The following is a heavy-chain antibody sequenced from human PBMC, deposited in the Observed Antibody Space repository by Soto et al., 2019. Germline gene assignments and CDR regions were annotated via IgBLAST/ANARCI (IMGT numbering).Heavy chain of an antibody. V-gene: IGHV3-30-3*01. J-gene: IGHJ3*02. CDR1: GFTFSSYA. D-gene: IGHD1-1*01. CDR2: ISYDGSNK. CDR3: ARDKGWNERGAFDI. Sequence: GGSLRLSCAASGFTFSSYAMHWVRQAPGKGLEWVAVISYDGSNKYYADSVKGRFTISRDNSKNTLYLQMNSLRAEDTAVYYCARDKGWNERGAFDIWGQGTMVTVSS.